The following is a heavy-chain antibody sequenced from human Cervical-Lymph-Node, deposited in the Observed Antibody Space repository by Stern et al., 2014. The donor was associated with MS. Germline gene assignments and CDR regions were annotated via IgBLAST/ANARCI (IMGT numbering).Heavy chain of an antibody. CDR1: GFTFSNYA. V-gene: IGHV3-23*04. CDR3: AKDHRIAAPGSTPFDS. D-gene: IGHD6-13*01. J-gene: IGHJ4*02. CDR2: ISASGRGT. Sequence: EVQLVESGGGVEQPGGSLRLSCAASGFTFSNYAMNWVRQAPGKGLIWVSSISASGRGTYYTDSVKGRFTISRDNSKKTLYLLMNSLRADDTALYYCAKDHRIAAPGSTPFDSWGPGTLVTVSS.